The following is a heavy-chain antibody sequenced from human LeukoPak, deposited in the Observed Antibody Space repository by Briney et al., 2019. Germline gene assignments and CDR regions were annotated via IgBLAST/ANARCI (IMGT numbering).Heavy chain of an antibody. Sequence: SVKVSCKASGGTFSSYAISWVRQAPGQGLEWMGGIIPIFGTANYAQKFQGRVTITADESTSTAYMELSSLRSEDTVVYYCAREGTRGYSGYAFDYWGQGTLVTVSS. CDR1: GGTFSSYA. V-gene: IGHV1-69*13. D-gene: IGHD5-12*01. J-gene: IGHJ4*02. CDR3: AREGTRGYSGYAFDY. CDR2: IIPIFGTA.